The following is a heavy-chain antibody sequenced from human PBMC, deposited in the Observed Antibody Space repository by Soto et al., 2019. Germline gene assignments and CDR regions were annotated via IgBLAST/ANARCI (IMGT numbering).Heavy chain of an antibody. Sequence: QITLKESGPTLVKPTQTLTLTCTFSGFSLSTSGVGVGWIRQPPGKALECLALIYWDDDKRYSPSLKSRLTITKDTSKNQVVLTMTNMDPVDTATYYCAQTYYDILTGYLLFDYWGQGTLVTVSS. CDR2: IYWDDDK. D-gene: IGHD3-9*01. CDR3: AQTYYDILTGYLLFDY. CDR1: GFSLSTSGVG. V-gene: IGHV2-5*02. J-gene: IGHJ4*02.